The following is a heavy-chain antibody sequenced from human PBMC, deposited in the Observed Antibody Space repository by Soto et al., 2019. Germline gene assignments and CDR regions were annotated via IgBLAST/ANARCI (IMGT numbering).Heavy chain of an antibody. CDR1: GYTCTIYG. CDR3: ARDQTIYDFWSGYFLLDN. Sequence: ASVKVSCKASGYTCTIYGISCVLQSPLHWLEWMGWISGHNGKTNSAQKFQDRVTMTTDTSTGTAYMELRSLGSDDTAVYYCARDQTIYDFWSGYFLLDNWGQGTLVTVSS. V-gene: IGHV1-18*04. D-gene: IGHD3-3*01. CDR2: ISGHNGKT. J-gene: IGHJ4*02.